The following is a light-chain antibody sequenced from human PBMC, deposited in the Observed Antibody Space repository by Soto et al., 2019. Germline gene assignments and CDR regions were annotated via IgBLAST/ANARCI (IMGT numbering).Light chain of an antibody. Sequence: QSALTQPASVSGSPGQSITISCTGTSSDVGGYNYVSWYQQHPGKAPKLMIYEVSNRPSGVSNRFSGSKSGNTASLTISGLQAEDEAYYYCSSYTSSSTLGGYVFGTGTKVTVL. J-gene: IGLJ1*01. CDR1: SSDVGGYNY. CDR2: EVS. CDR3: SSYTSSSTLGGYV. V-gene: IGLV2-14*01.